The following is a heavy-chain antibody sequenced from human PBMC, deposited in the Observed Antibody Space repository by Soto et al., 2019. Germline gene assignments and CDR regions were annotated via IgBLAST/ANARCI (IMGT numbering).Heavy chain of an antibody. CDR2: INHSGST. CDR1: GVSFSGYY. Sequence: SETLSLTCAVYGVSFSGYYWSWIRQPPGKGLEWIGEINHSGSTNYNPSLKSRVTISVDTSKNQFSLKLSSVTAADTAVYYCASVAAAGTIVDYYYGMDVWGQGTTVTVSS. D-gene: IGHD6-13*01. CDR3: ASVAAAGTIVDYYYGMDV. V-gene: IGHV4-34*01. J-gene: IGHJ6*02.